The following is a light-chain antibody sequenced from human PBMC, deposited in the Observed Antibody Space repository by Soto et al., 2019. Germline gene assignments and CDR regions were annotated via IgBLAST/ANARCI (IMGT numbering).Light chain of an antibody. CDR3: SSYTYSSTPYV. CDR2: EVS. CDR1: SSDVGGYNY. Sequence: QSALTQPASVSGSPGQSITISCTGTSSDVGGYNYVSWYQQHPGKAPKLMIYEVSNQPSGVSNRFSGSKSGNTASLTISGLQAEDEADYYCSSYTYSSTPYVFGTGTKLTVL. J-gene: IGLJ1*01. V-gene: IGLV2-14*01.